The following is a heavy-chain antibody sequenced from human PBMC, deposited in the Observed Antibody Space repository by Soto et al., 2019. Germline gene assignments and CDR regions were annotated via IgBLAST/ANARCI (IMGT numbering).Heavy chain of an antibody. J-gene: IGHJ4*02. D-gene: IGHD3-22*01. CDR3: ARDHPDTSGPFGGYFAY. V-gene: IGHV4-31*03. Sequence: QVQLQESGPGLVKPSQTLSLTCTVSGGSISSGGHYWTWIRQHPGKDLEWIGYIYYSGSTYYNPSLKSRFTLSVDPSKNQFSLEVNSVTAADTAVYYCARDHPDTSGPFGGYFAYWGQGTLVTVSS. CDR1: GGSISSGGHY. CDR2: IYYSGST.